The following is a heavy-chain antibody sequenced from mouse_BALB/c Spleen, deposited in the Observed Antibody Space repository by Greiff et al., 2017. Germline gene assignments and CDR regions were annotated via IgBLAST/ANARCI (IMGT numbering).Heavy chain of an antibody. CDR3: ARLSTMVTSFDY. J-gene: IGHJ2*01. Sequence: EVQVVESGGDLVKPGGSLKLSCAASGFTFSSYGMSWVRQTPDKRLEWVATISSGGSYTYYPDSVKGRFTISRDNAKNTLYLQMSSLKSEDTAMYYCARLSTMVTSFDYWGQGTTLTVSS. CDR1: GFTFSSYG. D-gene: IGHD2-2*01. V-gene: IGHV5-6*01. CDR2: ISSGGSYT.